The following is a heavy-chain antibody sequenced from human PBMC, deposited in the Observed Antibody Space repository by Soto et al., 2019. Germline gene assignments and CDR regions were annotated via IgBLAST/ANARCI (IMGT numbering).Heavy chain of an antibody. Sequence: QVQLVQSGAEVKKPGASLKVSCKASGYTFTSYYMHWVRQAPGQGLEWMGWINPNSGGTNYAQKFQGWVTMTRDTSISTDYMELSRLRSDDTAVYYCAREGLTAAGWFDPWGQGTLVTVSS. V-gene: IGHV1-2*04. CDR3: AREGLTAAGWFDP. J-gene: IGHJ5*02. CDR1: GYTFTSYY. CDR2: INPNSGGT. D-gene: IGHD6-25*01.